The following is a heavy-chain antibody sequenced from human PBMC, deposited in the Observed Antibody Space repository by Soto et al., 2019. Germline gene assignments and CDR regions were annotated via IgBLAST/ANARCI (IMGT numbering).Heavy chain of an antibody. CDR2: IYYSGST. J-gene: IGHJ6*02. D-gene: IGHD3-22*01. CDR1: GGSISSSSYY. Sequence: PSETLSLTCTVSGGSISSSSYYWGWIRQPPGKGLEWIGSIYYSGSTYYNPSLKSRVTISVDTSKNQFSLKLSPVTAADTAVYYCARIYYDSSGPSFLVYYYYYGMDVWGQGTTVTVSS. V-gene: IGHV4-39*01. CDR3: ARIYYDSSGPSFLVYYYYYGMDV.